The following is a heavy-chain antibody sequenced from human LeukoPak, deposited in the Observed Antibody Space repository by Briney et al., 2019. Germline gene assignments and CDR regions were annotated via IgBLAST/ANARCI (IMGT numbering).Heavy chain of an antibody. CDR1: GFTLGDYG. Sequence: GGSLRLSCTASGFTLGDYGMSWVRQAPGKGLEWVGVIRSKSYGWTTEFAASVKGRFSISRDDSKSIAYLQMNSLKSEDTAVYYCTSGPTGYCSGGSCYSGYYNGMDVWGQGTTVTVSS. D-gene: IGHD2-15*01. V-gene: IGHV3-49*04. CDR3: TSGPTGYCSGGSCYSGYYNGMDV. CDR2: IRSKSYGWTT. J-gene: IGHJ6*02.